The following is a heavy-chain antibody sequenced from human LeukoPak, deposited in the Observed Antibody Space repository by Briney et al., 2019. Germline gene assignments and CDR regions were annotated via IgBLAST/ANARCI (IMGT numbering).Heavy chain of an antibody. J-gene: IGHJ4*02. D-gene: IGHD1-1*01. Sequence: ASVKVSCKASGYTFTGYYMHWVRQAPGQGLEWMGWINPNSGGTSYAQKFQGRVTMTRDTSISTAYMELSSLRSDDTAVYYCARLISGTSDFDYWGQGTLVTVSS. V-gene: IGHV1-2*02. CDR3: ARLISGTSDFDY. CDR1: GYTFTGYY. CDR2: INPNSGGT.